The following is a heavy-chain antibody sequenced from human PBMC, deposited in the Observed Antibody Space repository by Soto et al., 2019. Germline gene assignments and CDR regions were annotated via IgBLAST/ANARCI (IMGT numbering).Heavy chain of an antibody. D-gene: IGHD2-21*02. J-gene: IGHJ4*02. V-gene: IGHV3-21*01. Sequence: EVQLVESGGGLVKPGGSLRLSCAASGFTFSSYTMHWVRQAPGKGLEWVASITSTSTYIYYTVSLKGRFTISRDNAKNSLYLQMNSLGPGDTAVYYCARDGARDRGDKGFDYWGQGTVVTVSS. CDR3: ARDGARDRGDKGFDY. CDR1: GFTFSSYT. CDR2: ITSTSTYI.